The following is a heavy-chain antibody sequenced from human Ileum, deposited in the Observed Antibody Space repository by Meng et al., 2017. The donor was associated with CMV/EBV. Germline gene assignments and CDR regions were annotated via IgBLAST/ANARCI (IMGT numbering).Heavy chain of an antibody. V-gene: IGHV4-34*03. CDR1: GGSFSGYY. D-gene: IGHD7-27*01. CDR3: SGPGPFYFDY. Sequence: SETLSLTCAVYGGSFSGYYWSWIRQPPGKGLEWIGEINHSGSTNYNPSLKSRVTITVDTSKNQFSLKLSSVTAADTAVYYCSGPGPFYFDYWGQGTLVTVSS. CDR2: INHSGST. J-gene: IGHJ4*02.